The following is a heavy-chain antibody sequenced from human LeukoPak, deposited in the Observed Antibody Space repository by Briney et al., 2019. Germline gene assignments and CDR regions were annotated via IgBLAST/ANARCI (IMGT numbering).Heavy chain of an antibody. D-gene: IGHD2-8*02. CDR2: IDKDGSEK. V-gene: IGHV3-7*01. Sequence: GGSLRLSCAASGFTFSNYWMSWVRQAPGKGPEWVAKIDKDGSEKYSVDSVRGRFTISRDNAKNTLYLQMNSLRAEDSAVYYCAAQPCSGGVCYLDYWGQGTLVTVSS. CDR3: AAQPCSGGVCYLDY. CDR1: GFTFSNYW. J-gene: IGHJ4*02.